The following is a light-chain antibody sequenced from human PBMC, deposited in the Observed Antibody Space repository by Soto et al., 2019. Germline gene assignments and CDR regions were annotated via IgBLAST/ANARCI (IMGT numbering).Light chain of an antibody. Sequence: DIQMTQSPSTLSASVGDRVTITCRASQSISSWLAWYQQKPGTAPKLLLYKASSLKSGVPSRFSGSESGTEFTLTISSLQPDDFATYYFQQYNNYPFTFGPGTKVDIK. CDR2: KAS. CDR1: QSISSW. V-gene: IGKV1-5*03. CDR3: QQYNNYPFT. J-gene: IGKJ3*01.